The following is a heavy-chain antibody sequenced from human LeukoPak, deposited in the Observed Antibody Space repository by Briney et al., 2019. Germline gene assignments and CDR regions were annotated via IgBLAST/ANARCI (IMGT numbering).Heavy chain of an antibody. Sequence: SETLSLTCAVYGGSFTGYYWSWIRLVPGKGLEWIGEINRSGVTNYNPSLESRVTLSADTSKSQFSLKLTSLTAADTAVFYCARGRFGNPLQLEPRRPFDMWGQGTMVAISS. CDR2: INRSGVT. V-gene: IGHV4-34*01. D-gene: IGHD1-1*01. CDR1: GGSFTGYY. J-gene: IGHJ3*02. CDR3: ARGRFGNPLQLEPRRPFDM.